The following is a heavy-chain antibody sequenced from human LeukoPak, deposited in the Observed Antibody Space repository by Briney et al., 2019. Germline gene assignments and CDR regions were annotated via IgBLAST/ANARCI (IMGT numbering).Heavy chain of an antibody. V-gene: IGHV3-23*01. Sequence: GGSLRLSCVASGFTFSSYAMGWVRQAPGEGLGWVSDIIESGVITYHADSVKGRFTISRDNSKNTMYLQMNSLRAEHTALYYCVKVNGYCSGGSCYSSGSYYYYGMDVWGKGTTVTVSS. D-gene: IGHD2-15*01. CDR2: IIESGVIT. J-gene: IGHJ6*04. CDR1: GFTFSSYA. CDR3: VKVNGYCSGGSCYSSGSYYYYGMDV.